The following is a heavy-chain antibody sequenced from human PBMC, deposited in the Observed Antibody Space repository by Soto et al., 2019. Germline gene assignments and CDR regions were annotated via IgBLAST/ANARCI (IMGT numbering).Heavy chain of an antibody. CDR2: ISGAGTST. CDR1: GFTFSNYA. J-gene: IGHJ4*02. D-gene: IGHD2-8*01. V-gene: IGHV3-23*01. Sequence: EVQLLESGGGLIQPGGSLRLSCAASGFTFSNYAMSWVRQAPGKGLEWVSTISGAGTSTYYAESVKGRFTISRDNSKNTLFLRVNSLRAEDTAVYYCAKTQSGVGTYCFDYWGQGTLVTVSS. CDR3: AKTQSGVGTYCFDY.